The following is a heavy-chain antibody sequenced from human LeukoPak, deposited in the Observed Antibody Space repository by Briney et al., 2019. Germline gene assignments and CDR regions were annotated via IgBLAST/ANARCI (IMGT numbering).Heavy chain of an antibody. J-gene: IGHJ4*02. Sequence: ASVKVSCKASGYTFTSYGISRVRQAPGQGLEGMGCISVYNGNTNYAQKLQGRVTITTDTSTSTAYMELRSLRSDDTAVYYCARDQYYDSSGYVDYWGQGTLVTVSS. CDR3: ARDQYYDSSGYVDY. V-gene: IGHV1-18*01. CDR1: GYTFTSYG. CDR2: ISVYNGNT. D-gene: IGHD3-22*01.